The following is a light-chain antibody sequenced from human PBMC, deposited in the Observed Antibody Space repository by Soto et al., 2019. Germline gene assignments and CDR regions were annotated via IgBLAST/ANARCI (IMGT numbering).Light chain of an antibody. CDR1: QNIDTY. J-gene: IGKJ1*01. Sequence: DNDMAQSPCCLCASVVDGVTTTCRASQNIDTYLNWYQVKPGKAPKLLLSVAPGFQGDVPSYFSGSGSGTDFTLTISSLQPEDFATDDCQQSYSSPRTGGQGTKV. V-gene: IGKV1-39*01. CDR3: QQSYSSPRT. CDR2: VAP.